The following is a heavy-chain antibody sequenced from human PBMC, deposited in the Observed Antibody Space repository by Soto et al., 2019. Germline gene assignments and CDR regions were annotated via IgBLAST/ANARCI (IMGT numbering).Heavy chain of an antibody. CDR3: ARAIVATILYYYGMDV. Sequence: ASVKVSCKASGGTFSSYAISWVRQAPGQGLEWMGGIIPIFGTANYAQKFQGRVTITADESTSTAYMELSSLRSEDTAVYYCARAIVATILYYYGMDVWGQGTTVTASS. D-gene: IGHD5-12*01. J-gene: IGHJ6*02. V-gene: IGHV1-69*13. CDR2: IIPIFGTA. CDR1: GGTFSSYA.